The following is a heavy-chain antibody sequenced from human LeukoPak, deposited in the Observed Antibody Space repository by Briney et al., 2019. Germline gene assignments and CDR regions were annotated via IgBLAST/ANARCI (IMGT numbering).Heavy chain of an antibody. Sequence: GGSLRLSCAASGFTFSSYGMHWVRQAPGKGLEWVAFIRYDGSNKYYADSVKGRFTISRDNSKNTLYLQMNSLRAEDTAVYYCARDRWDLMVRGVLYYNWFDPWGQGTLVTVSS. CDR1: GFTFSSYG. D-gene: IGHD3-10*01. CDR3: ARDRWDLMVRGVLYYNWFDP. V-gene: IGHV3-30*02. CDR2: IRYDGSNK. J-gene: IGHJ5*02.